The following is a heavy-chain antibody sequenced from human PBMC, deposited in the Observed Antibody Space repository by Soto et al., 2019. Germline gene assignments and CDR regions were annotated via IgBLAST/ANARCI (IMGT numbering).Heavy chain of an antibody. CDR2: IYYSGST. CDR3: APMPRSDGDYYYYGMDV. CDR1: GGSISSSSYY. D-gene: IGHD2-2*01. V-gene: IGHV4-39*02. J-gene: IGHJ6*02. Sequence: QLQLQESGPGLVKPSETLSLTCTVSGGSISSSSYYWGWIRQPPGKGLEWIGSIYYSGSTYYNPSLKSRVTISVDTSKNHFSLKLSSVTAADTAVYYCAPMPRSDGDYYYYGMDVWGQGTTVTVSS.